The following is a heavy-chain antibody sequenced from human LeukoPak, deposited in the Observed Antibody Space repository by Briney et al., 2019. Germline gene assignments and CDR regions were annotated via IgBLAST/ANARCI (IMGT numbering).Heavy chain of an antibody. J-gene: IGHJ4*02. CDR2: IYISRST. Sequence: PSENLSLTLTAPGGSICTYYWRWIRPPAGKGLDWIGRIYISRSTNYNPSLKSRVSMSVHTSENQFCRKLSSVTAADTAVYYCVRDFDWGPDYWGQGTLVTVSS. CDR3: VRDFDWGPDY. CDR1: GGSICTYY. V-gene: IGHV4-4*07. D-gene: IGHD3-9*01.